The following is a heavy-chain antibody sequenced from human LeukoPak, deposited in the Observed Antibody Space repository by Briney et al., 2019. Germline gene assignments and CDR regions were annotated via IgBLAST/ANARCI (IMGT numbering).Heavy chain of an antibody. V-gene: IGHV1-69*13. J-gene: IGHJ5*02. D-gene: IGHD5-18*01. CDR3: ARVTHTELSTWFDP. CDR2: IIPVFGTA. Sequence: ASVKVSCKASGGTFSSYVISWVRQAPGQGLEWMGGIIPVFGTAKYAQNFQGRVTITADESTTTAYMELSSLRSEDTAVYYCARVTHTELSTWFDPWGQGTLVTVSS. CDR1: GGTFSSYV.